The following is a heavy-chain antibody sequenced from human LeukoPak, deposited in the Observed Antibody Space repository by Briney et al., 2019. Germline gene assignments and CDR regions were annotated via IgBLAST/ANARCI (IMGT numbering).Heavy chain of an antibody. Sequence: PGGSLRLSCTASGFTFGDYAMSWFRQAPGKGLEWVGFIRSKAYGGTTEYAASVKGRFTISRDDSKSIAYLQMNSLKTEDTAVYYCTRDLAVAGTGANYYYGMDVWGQGTTVTVSS. D-gene: IGHD6-19*01. CDR2: IRSKAYGGTT. J-gene: IGHJ6*02. CDR3: TRDLAVAGTGANYYYGMDV. V-gene: IGHV3-49*03. CDR1: GFTFGDYA.